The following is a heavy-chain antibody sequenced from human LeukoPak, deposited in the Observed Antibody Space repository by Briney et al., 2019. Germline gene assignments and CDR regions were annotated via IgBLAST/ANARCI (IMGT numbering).Heavy chain of an antibody. CDR2: IYYSGNT. CDR1: GDSISSGDYY. CDR3: ARDWGVGGRPGYMDV. Sequence: PSETLSLTCTVSGDSISSGDYYWSWIRQPPGQGLEWIGYIYYSGNTNYNPSLKSRVTILVDTSKNQVSLKLSSVTAADTAVYFCARDWGVGGRPGYMDVWGKGTTVTVSS. J-gene: IGHJ6*03. D-gene: IGHD6-6*01. V-gene: IGHV4-61*08.